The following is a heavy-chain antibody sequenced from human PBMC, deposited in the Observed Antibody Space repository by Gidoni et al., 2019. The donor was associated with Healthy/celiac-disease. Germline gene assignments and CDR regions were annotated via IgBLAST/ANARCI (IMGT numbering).Heavy chain of an antibody. V-gene: IGHV3-9*01. CDR2: ISWHSGII. Sequence: EVQLVESGGGVVQPGRSLRLSCAASGFNFDDYAMQWGRQDPGKGLEWVSGISWHSGIIGYADSVKGRFTISRDNAKISLYLQMHSLRAEDTALYYCAKDIRCSSTSCYGPRRGYYYYGMDVWGQGTTVTVSS. J-gene: IGHJ6*02. CDR1: GFNFDDYA. D-gene: IGHD2-2*01. CDR3: AKDIRCSSTSCYGPRRGYYYYGMDV.